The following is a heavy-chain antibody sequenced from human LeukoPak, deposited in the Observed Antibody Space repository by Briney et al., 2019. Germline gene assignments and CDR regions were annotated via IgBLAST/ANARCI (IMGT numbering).Heavy chain of an antibody. V-gene: IGHV1-69*04. D-gene: IGHD1-26*01. CDR3: ARLRADAGSGHNWFDP. Sequence: SVKVSCKASGGTLSSYGIGWVRQAPGQGLEWMGRIIPIVNRANSAQRFQGRVTITADTSTNTVYMELSSLRSDDTAVYYCARLRADAGSGHNWFDPWGQGTLVTVSS. CDR2: IIPIVNRA. CDR1: GGTLSSYG. J-gene: IGHJ5*02.